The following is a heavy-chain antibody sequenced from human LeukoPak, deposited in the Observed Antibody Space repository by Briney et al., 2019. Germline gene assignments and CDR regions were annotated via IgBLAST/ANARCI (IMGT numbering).Heavy chain of an antibody. CDR3: AREDRYYDILTGYLEGYYFDY. J-gene: IGHJ4*02. V-gene: IGHV4-61*02. Sequence: SETLSLTCTVSGGSISSGSYYWSWIRQPAGKGLEWIGRIYTSGSTNYDPSLKSRVTISVDTSKNQFSLKLSSVTAADTAVYYCAREDRYYDILTGYLEGYYFDYWGQGTLVTVSS. D-gene: IGHD3-9*01. CDR1: GGSISSGSYY. CDR2: IYTSGST.